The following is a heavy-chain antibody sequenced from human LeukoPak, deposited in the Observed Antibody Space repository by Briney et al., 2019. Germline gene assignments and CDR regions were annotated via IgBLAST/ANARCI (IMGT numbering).Heavy chain of an antibody. CDR3: ARVGAMTANFWAMDV. V-gene: IGHV4-59*01. CDR2: ISHRGST. J-gene: IGHJ6*02. CDR1: GGSFNNYY. D-gene: IGHD2-21*02. Sequence: SETLSLTCTVSGGSFNNYYWTWIRQPPGKGLEWLGYISHRGSTTYNPSLNSRVTISLDTSKSQFSLRLTSVSAADTAVYYCARVGAMTANFWAMDVWGQGTTVTVSS.